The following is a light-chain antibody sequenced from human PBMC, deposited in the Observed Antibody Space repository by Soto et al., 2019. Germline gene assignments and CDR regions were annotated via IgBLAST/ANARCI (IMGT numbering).Light chain of an antibody. J-gene: IGLJ1*01. CDR3: SSFTSSSTRV. V-gene: IGLV2-14*01. CDR1: SSDVGAYNY. CDR2: DVS. Sequence: LTQSASVSGSPGQSITISCTGTSSDVGAYNYVSWYQQHPGKAPKLIIYDVSNRPSGVSNRFSGSKSGNTASLTISALQAEDEADYYCSSFTSSSTRVFGTGTKVTVL.